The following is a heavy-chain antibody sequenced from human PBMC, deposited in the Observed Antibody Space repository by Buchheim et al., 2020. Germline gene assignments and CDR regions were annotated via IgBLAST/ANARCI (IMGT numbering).Heavy chain of an antibody. Sequence: QVQLVESGGGVVQPGRSLRLSCAASGFTFSSYGMHWVRQAPGKGLEWVAVIWYDGSNKYYADSVKGRFTISRDNSTNTLYLQMNSLRAEDTAVYYCARDPMASYYYGSGSRRPDYFDYWGQGTL. CDR1: GFTFSSYG. CDR3: ARDPMASYYYGSGSRRPDYFDY. J-gene: IGHJ4*02. V-gene: IGHV3-33*01. D-gene: IGHD3-10*01. CDR2: IWYDGSNK.